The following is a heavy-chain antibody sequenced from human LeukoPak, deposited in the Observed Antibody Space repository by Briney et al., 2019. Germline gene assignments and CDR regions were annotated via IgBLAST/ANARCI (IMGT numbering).Heavy chain of an antibody. CDR1: GYSISSGYY. J-gene: IGHJ4*02. V-gene: IGHV4-38-2*02. CDR2: IHHGGTT. Sequence: PSETLSLTCTVSGYSISSGYYWCWMRQPPGKGLEWIGIIHHGGTTYYNPSLKSRVTISVDTSKNQFYLKLSSVTAADTAVYYCARLLAYSSELDYWGQGTLVTVSS. D-gene: IGHD6-25*01. CDR3: ARLLAYSSELDY.